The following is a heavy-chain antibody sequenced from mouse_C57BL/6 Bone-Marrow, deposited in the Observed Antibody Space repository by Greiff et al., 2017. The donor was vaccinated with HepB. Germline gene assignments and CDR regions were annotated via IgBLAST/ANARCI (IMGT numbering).Heavy chain of an antibody. CDR3: ARDGGYGSKDWYFDV. CDR1: GFTFSDFY. V-gene: IGHV7-1*01. D-gene: IGHD1-1*01. CDR2: SRNKANDYTT. J-gene: IGHJ1*03. Sequence: EVQLMESGGGLVQSGRSLRLSCATSGFTFSDFYMEWVRQAPGKGLEWIAASRNKANDYTTEYSASVKGRFIVSRDTSQSILYLQMNALRAEDTAIYYCARDGGYGSKDWYFDVWGTGTTVTVSS.